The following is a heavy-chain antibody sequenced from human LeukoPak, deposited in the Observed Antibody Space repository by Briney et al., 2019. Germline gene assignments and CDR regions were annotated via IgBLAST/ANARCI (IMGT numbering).Heavy chain of an antibody. V-gene: IGHV4-4*07. Sequence: PSETLSLTCTVSGGSVTSYYLTWIRQPAGKGLEWIGRIYAGGSTNYNPSLKSRVTISVDTSKNQFSLKLSSVTAADTAVYYCARGRAPAGPGAFDIWGQGTMVTVSS. CDR2: IYAGGST. CDR3: ARGRAPAGPGAFDI. CDR1: GGSVTSYY. J-gene: IGHJ3*02. D-gene: IGHD2-2*01.